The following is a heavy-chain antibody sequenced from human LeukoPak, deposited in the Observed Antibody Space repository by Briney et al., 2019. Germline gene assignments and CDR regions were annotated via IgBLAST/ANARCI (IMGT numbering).Heavy chain of an antibody. CDR1: GYSYTYYW. D-gene: IGHD3-10*01. CDR2: IYPGDSDA. Sequence: GESLQISCKASGYSYTYYWIAWVRQMPGEGLEWMGIIYPGDSDARYSPSFQGQVTISVDKSISTAYLQWSSLKASDTAIYYCARLAEGVRGVALTRLNYFDYWGQGTLVTVSS. V-gene: IGHV5-51*01. J-gene: IGHJ4*02. CDR3: ARLAEGVRGVALTRLNYFDY.